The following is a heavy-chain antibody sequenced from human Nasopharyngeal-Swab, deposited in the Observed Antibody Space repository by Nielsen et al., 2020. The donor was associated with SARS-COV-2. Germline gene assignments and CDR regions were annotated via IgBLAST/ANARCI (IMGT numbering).Heavy chain of an antibody. V-gene: IGHV3-23*01. CDR2: ISGSGGST. CDR1: GFTSSRNA. CDR3: AKDIEYYDFWSGHYYYYMDV. D-gene: IGHD3-3*01. Sequence: GESLRLTCAASGFTSSRNAMSWVRQDPGKGLEWVSAISGSGGSTYYADSVKGRFTISRDNSKNTLYLQMNSLRAEDTAVYYCAKDIEYYDFWSGHYYYYMDVWGKGTTVTVSS. J-gene: IGHJ6*03.